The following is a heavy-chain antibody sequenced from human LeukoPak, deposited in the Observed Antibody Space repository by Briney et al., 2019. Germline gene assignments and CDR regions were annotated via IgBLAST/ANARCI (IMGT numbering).Heavy chain of an antibody. J-gene: IGHJ4*02. V-gene: IGHV3-23*01. CDR2: ISGSGGST. CDR3: AKESSGAVAGTGPPSGY. D-gene: IGHD6-19*01. CDR1: GFTFSIYA. Sequence: GGSLRLSCAASGFTFSIYAMSWVRQAPGKGLEWVSAISGSGGSTYYADSVKGRFTISRDNSKNTLYLQMNSLRAEDTAVYYCAKESSGAVAGTGPPSGYWGQGTLVTVSS.